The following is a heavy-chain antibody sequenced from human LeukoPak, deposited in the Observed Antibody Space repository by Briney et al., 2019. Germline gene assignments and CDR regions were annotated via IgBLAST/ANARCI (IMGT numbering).Heavy chain of an antibody. CDR2: LYYTGST. D-gene: IGHD6-19*01. CDR1: GGSITNYY. J-gene: IGHJ4*02. CDR3: ARHGSGYSSVFDY. Sequence: SETLSLTCTVSGGSITNYYWSWIRQPPGKGLEWIGYLYYTGSTNYNPSLKSRVTISADMSKNQFSLKLRSMTAADTAVYYCARHGSGYSSVFDYWGQGTLVTVSP. V-gene: IGHV4-59*08.